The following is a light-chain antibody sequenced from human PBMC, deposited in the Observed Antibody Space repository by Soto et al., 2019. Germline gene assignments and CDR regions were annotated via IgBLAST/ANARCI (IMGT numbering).Light chain of an antibody. Sequence: QSVLTQPPSVSGAPGQRVTISCTGSSSNIGAGYDVHWYQQLPGTAPKLLIYANSNRPSGVPDRFSGSKSGTSASLAITGLQAEDEADDYCQSYDTSLSVVFGGGTKVTVL. CDR1: SSNIGAGYD. J-gene: IGLJ2*01. CDR2: ANS. V-gene: IGLV1-40*01. CDR3: QSYDTSLSVV.